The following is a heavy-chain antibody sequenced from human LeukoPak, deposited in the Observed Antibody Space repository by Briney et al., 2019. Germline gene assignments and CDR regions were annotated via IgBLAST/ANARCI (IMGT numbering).Heavy chain of an antibody. CDR1: GGTFSSYA. CDR3: ARSLFPGYSSGHSAFDI. J-gene: IGHJ3*02. CDR2: IIPIFGTA. D-gene: IGHD6-19*01. Sequence: ASVKVSCKASGGTFSSYAISWVRQAPGQGLEWMGGIIPIFGTANYAQKFQGRVTITTDESTSTAYMELRSLRSDDTAVYYCARSLFPGYSSGHSAFDIWGQGTMVTVSS. V-gene: IGHV1-69*05.